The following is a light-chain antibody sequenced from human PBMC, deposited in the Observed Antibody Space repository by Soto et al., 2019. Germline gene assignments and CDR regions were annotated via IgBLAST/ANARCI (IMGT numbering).Light chain of an antibody. V-gene: IGKV3-20*01. Sequence: EIVLTQSPGALSLSHGERVPLSWRASQRISSSHLAWYQQRPGQAPRLLIYDASNRATGISDRFTGSGSGTDFTLTITRLEPEDFAVYYCQQYHSSPRTLGEGSKV. CDR1: QRISSSH. J-gene: IGKJ1*01. CDR3: QQYHSSPRT. CDR2: DAS.